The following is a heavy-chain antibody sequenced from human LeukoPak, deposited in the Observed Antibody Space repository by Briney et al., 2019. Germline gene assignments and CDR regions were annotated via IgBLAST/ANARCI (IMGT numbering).Heavy chain of an antibody. V-gene: IGHV3-21*01. CDR1: GFTFSSYS. CDR3: AKQIDGSGTFLYPKYFDY. J-gene: IGHJ4*02. Sequence: GGSLRLSCAASGFTFSSYSMNWVRQAPGKGLEWVSSISSSSSYIYYADSVKGRFTISRDNAKNSLYLQMNSLRTGDTAIYYCAKQIDGSGTFLYPKYFDYWGQGTLVTVSS. D-gene: IGHD3-10*01. CDR2: ISSSSSYI.